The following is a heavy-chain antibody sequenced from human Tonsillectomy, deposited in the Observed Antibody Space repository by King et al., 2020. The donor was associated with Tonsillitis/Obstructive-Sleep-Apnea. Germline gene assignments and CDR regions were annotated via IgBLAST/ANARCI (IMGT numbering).Heavy chain of an antibody. Sequence: QLVQSGSELKKPGDSVKVSCKASGYTFTTYAMNWVRQAPGQGLEWMGWINTNTGNPTFAQGFTGRFVFSLDTSVSTEYLQISSLNAEDTAVYYCATPGERYSKANALDIWGQGTMVTVSS. D-gene: IGHD1-1*01. CDR3: ATPGERYSKANALDI. CDR1: GYTFTTYA. J-gene: IGHJ3*02. V-gene: IGHV7-4-1*02. CDR2: INTNTGNP.